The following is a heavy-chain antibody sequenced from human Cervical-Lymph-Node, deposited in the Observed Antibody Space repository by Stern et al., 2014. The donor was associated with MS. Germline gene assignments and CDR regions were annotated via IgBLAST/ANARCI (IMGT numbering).Heavy chain of an antibody. D-gene: IGHD6-13*01. J-gene: IGHJ5*02. CDR1: GGSISSGGYY. V-gene: IGHV4-31*03. Sequence: QVQLQESGPGLVKPSQTLSLTCTVSGGSISSGGYYWSWIRQHPGKGLEWIGYIYYSGSTYYNPSLKSRVTISVDTSKNQFSLKLSSVTAADTAVYYCARGQRGSSSWYGNWFDPWGQGTLVTVSS. CDR2: IYYSGST. CDR3: ARGQRGSSSWYGNWFDP.